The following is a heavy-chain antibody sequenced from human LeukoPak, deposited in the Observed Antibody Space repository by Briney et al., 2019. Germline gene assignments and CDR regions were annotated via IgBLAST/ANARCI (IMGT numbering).Heavy chain of an antibody. CDR1: GYTFTGYF. Sequence: GASVKVSCKASGYTFTGYFLHWVRQAPGQGLEWMGWINSNNGGTNYAQKFQGRVTVTRDTSFSTAYMELNRLRSDDTAVYFCATGNASYYYMDVWGKGTTVIGSS. J-gene: IGHJ6*03. V-gene: IGHV1-2*02. CDR2: INSNNGGT. D-gene: IGHD2-2*01. CDR3: ATGNASYYYMDV.